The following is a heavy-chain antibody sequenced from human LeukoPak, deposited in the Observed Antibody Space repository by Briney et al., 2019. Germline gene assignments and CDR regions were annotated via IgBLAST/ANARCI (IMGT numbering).Heavy chain of an antibody. J-gene: IGHJ4*02. CDR1: GGSFSGYY. CDR2: INHSGST. V-gene: IGHV4-34*01. D-gene: IGHD3-22*01. CDR3: ARDTVVVVY. Sequence: SETLSLTCAVYGGSFSGYYWSWIRQPPGKGLEWIGEINHSGSTYYNPSLKSRVTISVDTSKNQFSLKLSSVTAADTAVYYCARDTVVVVYWGQGSLVTVSS.